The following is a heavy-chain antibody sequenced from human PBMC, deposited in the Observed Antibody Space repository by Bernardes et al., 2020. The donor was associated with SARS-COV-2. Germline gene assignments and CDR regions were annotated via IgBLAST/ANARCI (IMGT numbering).Heavy chain of an antibody. Sequence: GGSLRLSCAASGFTFNTMNWVRQAPGKGLEWVSGISASGGSTYYADSVKGRFTISRDNSKNTLYLQMNSLRAEDTAVYYCAGGSGEAVYYYYYGMDVWGQGTTVTVSS. V-gene: IGHV3-23*01. J-gene: IGHJ6*02. CDR3: AGGSGEAVYYYYYGMDV. CDR1: GFTFNT. CDR2: ISASGGST. D-gene: IGHD3-10*01.